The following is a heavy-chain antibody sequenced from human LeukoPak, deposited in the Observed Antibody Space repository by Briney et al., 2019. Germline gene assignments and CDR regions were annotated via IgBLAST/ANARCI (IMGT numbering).Heavy chain of an antibody. V-gene: IGHV3-7*03. CDR2: IKQDGSEK. Sequence: GGSLRLSCAASGFTFSNYWMSWVRQAPGKGLEWVANIKQDGSEKYYVGSVKGRFTISRDNAKNSLYLQMNSLRAEDTAVYYCAKGAGIVVPGTILHWGQGILVIVSS. CDR1: GFTFSNYW. J-gene: IGHJ4*02. D-gene: IGHD6-19*01. CDR3: AKGAGIVVPGTILH.